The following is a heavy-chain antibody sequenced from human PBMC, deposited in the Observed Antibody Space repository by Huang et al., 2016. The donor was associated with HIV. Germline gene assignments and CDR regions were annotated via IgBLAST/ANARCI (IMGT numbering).Heavy chain of an antibody. J-gene: IGHJ6*03. Sequence: QLLLQESGPGLVKPSEALALTCAVSGGSIRSSDYHWGWIRQPPGKGLEWSGSIYHKGSTHYSPSLKSRVTIAVDTSKNLFFLNLTSMTAADTAVYYCARHREGPVAYYSGWGSHLNYMDVWGRGRTVVVSS. V-gene: IGHV4-39*01. CDR1: GGSIRSSDYH. CDR3: ARHREGPVAYYSGWGSHLNYMDV. D-gene: IGHD3-10*01. CDR2: IYHKGST.